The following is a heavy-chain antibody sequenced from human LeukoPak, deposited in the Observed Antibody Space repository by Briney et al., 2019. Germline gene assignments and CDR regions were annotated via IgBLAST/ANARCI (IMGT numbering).Heavy chain of an antibody. CDR1: GITFSNYA. CDR3: ATNYYDSSRAASDY. D-gene: IGHD3-22*01. CDR2: ISGSGGSA. V-gene: IGHV3-23*01. Sequence: GGSLRLSCAASGITFSNYAMNWVRRAPGKGLEWVSTISGSGGSAYYVDSVKGRFTISRDNSRNTLYLQMNSLRAGGTAVYYCATNYYDSSRAASDYWGQGTLVTVSS. J-gene: IGHJ4*02.